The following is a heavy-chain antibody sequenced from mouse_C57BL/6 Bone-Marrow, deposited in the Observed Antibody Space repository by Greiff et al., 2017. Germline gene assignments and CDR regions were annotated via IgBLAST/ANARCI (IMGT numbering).Heavy chain of an antibody. CDR3: AGRWLLAMDY. V-gene: IGHV14-2*01. CDR2: IDPEDGAT. D-gene: IGHD2-3*01. CDR1: GFNIKDYY. Sequence: EVKLVESGAELVKPGASVKLSCTASGFNIKDYYMHWVKQRTEQGLEWIGRIDPEDGATKYAPKFQGKATITADTSSNTAYLQLSSLTSEDTAVYYCAGRWLLAMDYWGQGTSVTVSS. J-gene: IGHJ4*01.